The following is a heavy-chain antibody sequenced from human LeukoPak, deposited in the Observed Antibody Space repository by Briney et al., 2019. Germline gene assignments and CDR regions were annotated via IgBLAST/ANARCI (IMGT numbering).Heavy chain of an antibody. D-gene: IGHD1-26*01. V-gene: IGHV3-9*01. CDR2: ISWNSGSI. J-gene: IGHJ4*02. Sequence: PGGSLRLSCAASGFTFDDYAMHWVRQAPGKGLEWVSGISWNSGSIGYADSVKGRFTISRDNAKNSLYLQMNSLRAEDTALYYCAKDMEWELLIGLDYWGQGTLVTVSS. CDR3: AKDMEWELLIGLDY. CDR1: GFTFDDYA.